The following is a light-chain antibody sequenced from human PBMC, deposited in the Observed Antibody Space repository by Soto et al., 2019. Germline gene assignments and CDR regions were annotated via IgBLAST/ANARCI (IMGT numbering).Light chain of an antibody. CDR2: GAS. V-gene: IGKV3D-7*01. CDR1: ESVRSSY. J-gene: IGKJ1*01. Sequence: EIVLTQSPATLSLSPGERATLSCRASESVRSSYLAWYQQKPGQAPRLLIYGASTRATGIPDRFTGSGSGTEFTLTISSLQPEDFASYYCQQYNSYSTFGQGTKVDIK. CDR3: QQYNSYST.